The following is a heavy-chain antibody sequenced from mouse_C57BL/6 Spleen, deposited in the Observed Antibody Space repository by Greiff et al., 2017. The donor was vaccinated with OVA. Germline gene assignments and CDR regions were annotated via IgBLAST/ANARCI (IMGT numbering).Heavy chain of an antibody. CDR1: GYAFSSSW. V-gene: IGHV1-82*01. CDR3: AREGYGNYYFDY. D-gene: IGHD2-10*02. CDR2: IYPGDGDT. J-gene: IGHJ2*01. Sequence: VQLQESGPELVKPGASVKISCKASGYAFSSSWMNWVKQRPGKGLEWIGRIYPGDGDTNYNGKFKGKATLTADKSSSTAYMQLSSLTSEDSAVYVCAREGYGNYYFDYWGKGTTLTVSS.